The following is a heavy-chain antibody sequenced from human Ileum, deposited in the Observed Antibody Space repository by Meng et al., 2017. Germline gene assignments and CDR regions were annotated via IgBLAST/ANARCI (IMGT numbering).Heavy chain of an antibody. CDR1: GFPFTNYA. Sequence: GGSLRLSCAASGFPFTNYAMTWVRQAPGEGLEWVSAISGSGTYTYYADSVKGRFTISRDNFKDTVYMQMKSLRAEDTAVYYFAKDATYYGSGTFYGSNWFDPWGQGTLVTVSS. D-gene: IGHD3-10*01. CDR3: AKDATYYGSGTFYGSNWFDP. CDR2: ISGSGTYT. V-gene: IGHV3-23*01. J-gene: IGHJ5*02.